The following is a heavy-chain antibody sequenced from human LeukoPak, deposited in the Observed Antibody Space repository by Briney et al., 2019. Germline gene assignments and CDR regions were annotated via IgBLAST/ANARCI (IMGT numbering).Heavy chain of an antibody. CDR1: GGSISSYY. J-gene: IGHJ4*02. D-gene: IGHD3-10*01. CDR2: IYYRGST. V-gene: IGHV4-59*12. Sequence: SGTLSLTCTVSGGSISSYYWSWIRQPPGKGLEWIGYIYYRGSTNYNPSLKSRVTISVDTSKNQFSLKLSSVTAADTAVYYCARWFGAGGLDYWGQGTLVTVSS. CDR3: ARWFGAGGLDY.